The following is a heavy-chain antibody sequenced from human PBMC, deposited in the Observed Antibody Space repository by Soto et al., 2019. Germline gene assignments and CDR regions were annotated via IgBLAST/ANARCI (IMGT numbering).Heavy chain of an antibody. CDR1: GFTFSSYA. Sequence: PGGSLRLSCAASGFTFSSYAMSWVRQAPGKGLEWVSAISGSGGSTYYADSVKGRFTISRDNSKNTLYLQMNSLRAEDTAVYYCAREPYSNYYYYYYMDVWGKGTTVTVSS. D-gene: IGHD4-4*01. J-gene: IGHJ6*03. CDR2: ISGSGGST. V-gene: IGHV3-23*01. CDR3: AREPYSNYYYYYYMDV.